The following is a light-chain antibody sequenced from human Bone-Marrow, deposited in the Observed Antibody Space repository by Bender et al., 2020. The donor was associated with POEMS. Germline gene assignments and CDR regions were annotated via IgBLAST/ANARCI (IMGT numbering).Light chain of an antibody. CDR1: SSDVGGYDY. V-gene: IGLV2-14*03. CDR2: DVS. J-gene: IGLJ1*01. Sequence: QSALTQPASVSWSPGQSITISCTGTSSDVGGYDYVSWYQLHPGKAPKVIIYDVSDRPSGVSNRFSGSKSGNTASLTISGLQAEDEADYYCSSYARSSTLYVFGTATKVSVL. CDR3: SSYARSSTLYV.